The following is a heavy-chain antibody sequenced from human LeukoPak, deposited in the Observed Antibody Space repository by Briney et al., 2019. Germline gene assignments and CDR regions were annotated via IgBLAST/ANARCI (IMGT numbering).Heavy chain of an antibody. Sequence: ASVKVSCKASGYTFTSYAMHWVRQAPGQRLEWMGWINAGNGNTKYSQKFQGRVTITADESTSTAYMELSSLRSEDTAVYYCARDVTGTTSTYYGMDVWGQGTTVTVSS. CDR2: INAGNGNT. J-gene: IGHJ6*02. CDR3: ARDVTGTTSTYYGMDV. CDR1: GYTFTSYA. V-gene: IGHV1-3*01. D-gene: IGHD1-7*01.